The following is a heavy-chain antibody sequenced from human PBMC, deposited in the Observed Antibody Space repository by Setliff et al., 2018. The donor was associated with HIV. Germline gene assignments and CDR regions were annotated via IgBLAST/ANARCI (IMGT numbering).Heavy chain of an antibody. CDR3: ARDFLRSGYFDS. D-gene: IGHD4-17*01. CDR1: GDSLSSDYYY. CDR2: IYYSGST. J-gene: IGHJ4*02. Sequence: SETLSLTCTVSGDSLSSDYYYWTWIRQHPEKGLEWIGYIYYSGSTLYNPSLRSRLSMSVVTSKNQFSLELSSVTAADTAVYFCARDFLRSGYFDSWGQGKLVTVSS. V-gene: IGHV4-31*03.